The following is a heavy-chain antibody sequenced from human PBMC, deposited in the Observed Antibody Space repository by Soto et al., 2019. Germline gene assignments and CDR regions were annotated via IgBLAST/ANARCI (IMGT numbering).Heavy chain of an antibody. CDR3: ASFFGSGFDY. CDR2: ISTSGATR. J-gene: IGHJ4*02. Sequence: EVQLVESGGGLVQPGGSLRLSCVASGFTFSTDSMNWVRQAPGKGLEWVAHISTSGATRYYADSVKGRFTISRDNAKPSLTLQMDSLRKEDTAVYYCASFFGSGFDYWGQGTLVTVSS. D-gene: IGHD6-19*01. CDR1: GFTFSTDS. V-gene: IGHV3-48*02.